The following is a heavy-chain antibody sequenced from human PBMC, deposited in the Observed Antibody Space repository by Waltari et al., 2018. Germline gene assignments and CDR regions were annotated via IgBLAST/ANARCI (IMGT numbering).Heavy chain of an antibody. CDR2: LTGGAGGA. Sequence: EVQLLESGGGLVQPGGSLRLSCAASGFTFNNYAMMWVRQAPGEGVEWIASLTGGAGGAYYADSVGGRFTISRDNSQNTLFLQMSGLGVDGSGTYYCARGRASGLVDWFDPWGPGTLVTVSS. J-gene: IGHJ5*02. D-gene: IGHD3-16*01. CDR1: GFTFNNYA. CDR3: ARGRASGLVDWFDP. V-gene: IGHV3-23*01.